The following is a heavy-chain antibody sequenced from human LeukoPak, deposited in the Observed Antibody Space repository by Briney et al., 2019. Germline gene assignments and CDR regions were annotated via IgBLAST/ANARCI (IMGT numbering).Heavy chain of an antibody. J-gene: IGHJ4*02. CDR2: ISSSSSYI. V-gene: IGHV3-21*01. Sequence: GGSLRLSCAASGFTFSSYSMNWVRQAPGKGLEWVSSISSSSSYIYYADSVKGRFTISRDNAKISLYLQMNSLRAEDTAVYYCARGDSSGYYHDYWGQGTLVTVSS. CDR1: GFTFSSYS. D-gene: IGHD3-22*01. CDR3: ARGDSSGYYHDY.